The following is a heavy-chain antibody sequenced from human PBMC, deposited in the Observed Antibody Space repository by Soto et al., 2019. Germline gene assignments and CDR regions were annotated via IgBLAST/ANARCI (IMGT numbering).Heavy chain of an antibody. J-gene: IGHJ4*02. CDR1: GGSISSSSYY. CDR3: ARHSMMVAATLYY. D-gene: IGHD2-15*01. Sequence: QLQLQESGPGLVKPSETLSLTCTVSGGSISSSSYYWGWIRQPPGKGLEWIGSIYYSGSTYYNPSLKSRVTISVDTSKNQFSLKLSSVTAADTAVYYCARHSMMVAATLYYWGQGTLVTVSS. CDR2: IYYSGST. V-gene: IGHV4-39*01.